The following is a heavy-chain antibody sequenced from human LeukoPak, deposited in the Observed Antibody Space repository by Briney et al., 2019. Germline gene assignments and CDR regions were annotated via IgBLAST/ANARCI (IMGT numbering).Heavy chain of an antibody. Sequence: SETLSLTCTVSGGSISCYYCSWIRQPAGKGLEWMGRIYTSGSTNYNPSLRSRVSISVDKSKNQFSLILSSLTAADTAVYYCARGPDYSDSSRYFKYLCQGTLVTVSS. V-gene: IGHV4-4*07. CDR1: GGSISCYY. D-gene: IGHD3-22*01. CDR2: IYTSGST. J-gene: IGHJ4*02. CDR3: ARGPDYSDSSRYFKY.